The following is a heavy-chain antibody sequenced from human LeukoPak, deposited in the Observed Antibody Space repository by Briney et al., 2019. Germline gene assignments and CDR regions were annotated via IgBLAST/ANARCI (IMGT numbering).Heavy chain of an antibody. D-gene: IGHD4-23*01. V-gene: IGHV4-30-4*01. CDR1: GGSISSGDYY. CDR3: ARDLLNEGNHLDY. CDR2: IYYSGST. J-gene: IGHJ4*02. Sequence: PSETLSLTCTVSGGSISSGDYYWSWIRQPPGKGLEWIGYIYYSGSTYYNPSLKSRVTISVDTSKNQFSLKLSSVTAADTAVYYCARDLLNEGNHLDYWGQGTLVTFSS.